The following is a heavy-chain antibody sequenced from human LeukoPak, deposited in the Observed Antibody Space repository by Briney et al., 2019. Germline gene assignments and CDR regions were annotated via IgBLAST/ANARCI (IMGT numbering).Heavy chain of an antibody. V-gene: IGHV3-21*04. Sequence: GGSLRLSCAASGFTFSSYAMSWVRQAPGKGLEWVSSITSGTSFIYYTDSVKGRFTISRDSAKNSLYLQMNSLRAEDTAIYYCVRDLYGSGRYERDYWGQGTLVTVSS. CDR3: VRDLYGSGRYERDY. CDR2: ITSGTSFI. J-gene: IGHJ4*02. D-gene: IGHD3-10*01. CDR1: GFTFSSYA.